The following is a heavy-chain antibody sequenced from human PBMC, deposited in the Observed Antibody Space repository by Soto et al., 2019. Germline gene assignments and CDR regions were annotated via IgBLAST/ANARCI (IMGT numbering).Heavy chain of an antibody. J-gene: IGHJ3*02. Sequence: QMQLVQSGPDAKNPGSSVRVSCKASGFTFTNSAVQWVRQARGQRLEWIGWIVVGSGDTNYAQKFQERVTITRDMSTSTAYMEMRSLRSEDTAVYYCALPVYMFSNEYDIWGQGTLVTVSS. CDR3: ALPVYMFSNEYDI. D-gene: IGHD3-10*02. CDR2: IVVGSGDT. V-gene: IGHV1-58*01. CDR1: GFTFTNSA.